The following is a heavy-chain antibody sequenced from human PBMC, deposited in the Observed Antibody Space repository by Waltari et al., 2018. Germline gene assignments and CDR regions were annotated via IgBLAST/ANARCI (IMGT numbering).Heavy chain of an antibody. D-gene: IGHD2-2*01. J-gene: IGHJ4*02. Sequence: QVQLQESGPGLVKPSETLSLTCTVSGDSISSYYWSWIRQPAGKGLEWIGRIYTNGSTNYNPSLKRGVNTSVDTSKNQFSLSLSSLTAADTAVYYCARGPYCSSTSCYGQRIDYWGQGTLVTVSS. CDR2: IYTNGST. CDR1: GDSISSYY. CDR3: ARGPYCSSTSCYGQRIDY. V-gene: IGHV4-4*07.